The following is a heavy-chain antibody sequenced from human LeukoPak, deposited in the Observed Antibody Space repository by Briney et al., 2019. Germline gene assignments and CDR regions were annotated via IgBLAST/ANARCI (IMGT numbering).Heavy chain of an antibody. V-gene: IGHV3-20*01. J-gene: IGHJ6*02. Sequence: AGGSLRLSCAASGFTFDDYGMSWVRQAPGKGLEWVSGINWNDGSTGYADSVKGRFTISRDNAKNSLYLQMNSLRAEDTALYHCARDYQKWRLPPSGMDVWGQGTTVTVSS. CDR3: ARDYQKWRLPPSGMDV. D-gene: IGHD2-2*01. CDR1: GFTFDDYG. CDR2: INWNDGST.